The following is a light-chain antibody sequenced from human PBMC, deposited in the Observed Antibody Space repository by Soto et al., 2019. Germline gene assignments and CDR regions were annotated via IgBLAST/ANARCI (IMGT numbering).Light chain of an antibody. J-gene: IGKJ1*01. CDR3: QKYENYWT. Sequence: DIQMTQSPSTLSASVGDTVTVTCRASQSISSWLAWYQHKPGKAPKLLIYDASNLDSGVPSRFSGSGSGTEFSLTISNLQPDDFATYYCQKYENYWTFGQGTKVDIK. V-gene: IGKV1-5*01. CDR1: QSISSW. CDR2: DAS.